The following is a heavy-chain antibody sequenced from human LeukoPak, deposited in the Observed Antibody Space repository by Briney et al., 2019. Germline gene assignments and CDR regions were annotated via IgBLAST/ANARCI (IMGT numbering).Heavy chain of an antibody. CDR2: INHSRST. Sequence: SETLSLTCAVYGGSFSGYYWSWIRQPPGKGLEWIGEINHSRSTNYNPSLKSRVTISVDTSKNQFSLKLSSVTAADTAVYYCARGRRAFTNYWGQGTLVTVSS. CDR3: ARGRRAFTNY. D-gene: IGHD3-3*01. CDR1: GGSFSGYY. V-gene: IGHV4-34*01. J-gene: IGHJ4*02.